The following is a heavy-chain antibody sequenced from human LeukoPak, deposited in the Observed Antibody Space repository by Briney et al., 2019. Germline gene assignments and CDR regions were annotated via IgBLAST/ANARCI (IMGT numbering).Heavy chain of an antibody. V-gene: IGHV4-61*02. D-gene: IGHD3-16*01. CDR1: GGSISSGSYY. J-gene: IGHJ4*02. CDR3: ARDQGDYDYVWGSYD. Sequence: SQTPSLTCTVSGGSISSGSYYWSWIRQPAGKGLEWIGRIYTSGSTNYNPSLKSRVTISVDTSKNQFSLKLSSVTAADTAVYYCARDQGDYDYVWGSYDWGQGTLVTVSS. CDR2: IYTSGST.